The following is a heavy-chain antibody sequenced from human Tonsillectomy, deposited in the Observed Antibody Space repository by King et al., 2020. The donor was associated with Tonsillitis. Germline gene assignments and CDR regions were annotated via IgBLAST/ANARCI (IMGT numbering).Heavy chain of an antibody. CDR3: ATDSQNYCSGGSCYSWGYSCDY. V-gene: IGHV3-9*01. J-gene: IGHJ4*02. D-gene: IGHD2-15*01. CDR2: ISWNGGSI. Sequence: VQLVESGGGLVQPGRSLRLSCVASGFPFDEYAMHWVRQAPGKGLEWVSGISWNGGSIGYADSVKGRFTISRDNAKKSLYLQMNSLRAEDTAFYYCATDSQNYCSGGSCYSWGYSCDYWGQGAPVTVSS. CDR1: GFPFDEYA.